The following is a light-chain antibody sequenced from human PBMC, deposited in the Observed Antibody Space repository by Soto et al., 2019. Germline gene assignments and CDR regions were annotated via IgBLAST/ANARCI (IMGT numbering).Light chain of an antibody. CDR1: ENVDTY. J-gene: IGKJ1*01. CDR3: PQTYRTPTT. CDR2: AAS. Sequence: DIQVTQSPSSLSSSVGDRVTITCRASENVDTYVNWYQQIPGKAPSLLISAASTLQSGVPSRFRGSGSVTSFSLTIDSLQPEDFAVYYCPQTYRTPTTFGQGTKVDIK. V-gene: IGKV1-39*01.